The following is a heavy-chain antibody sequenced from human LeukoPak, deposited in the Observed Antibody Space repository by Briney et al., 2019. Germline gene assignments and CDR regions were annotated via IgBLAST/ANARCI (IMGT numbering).Heavy chain of an antibody. CDR3: ARDLTHYDFWSGYYTGMGLYDY. V-gene: IGHV4-30-4*08. Sequence: PSETLSLTCTVSGGSISSGDYYWSWIRQPPGKGLEWIGYIYYSGSTYYNPSLKSRVTISVDTSKNQFSLKLSSVTAADTAVYYCARDLTHYDFWSGYYTGMGLYDYWGQGTLSPSPQ. CDR2: IYYSGST. J-gene: IGHJ4*02. CDR1: GGSISSGDYY. D-gene: IGHD3-3*01.